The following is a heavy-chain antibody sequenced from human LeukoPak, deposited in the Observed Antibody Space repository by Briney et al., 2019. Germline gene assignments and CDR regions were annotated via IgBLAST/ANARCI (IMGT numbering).Heavy chain of an antibody. CDR3: AKDELLWFGELAGIPY. CDR1: GFTFSSYA. Sequence: GGSLRLSCAASGFTFSSYAISWVRQAPGKGLEWVSAISGSGGSTYYADSVKGRFTISIDNSKNTLYLQMNSLRAEDTAVYYCAKDELLWFGELAGIPYWGQGTLVTVSS. J-gene: IGHJ4*02. CDR2: ISGSGGST. V-gene: IGHV3-23*01. D-gene: IGHD3-10*01.